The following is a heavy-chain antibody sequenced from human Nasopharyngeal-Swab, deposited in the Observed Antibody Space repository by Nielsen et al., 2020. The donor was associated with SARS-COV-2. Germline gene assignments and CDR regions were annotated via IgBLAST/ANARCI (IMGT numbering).Heavy chain of an antibody. D-gene: IGHD3-22*01. CDR2: IKQGGSEQ. J-gene: IGHJ4*02. V-gene: IGHV3-7*01. CDR3: ARDTYYYDSSGYYDY. CDR1: GFPFRNYY. Sequence: GGSLRLSCAASGFPFRNYYMTWVRQPPGKGLEWVANIKQGGSEQFYVDSVKGRFTISRDDAKNSVYLQMNSLRAEDTAVYYCARDTYYYDSSGYYDYWGQGTLVTVSS.